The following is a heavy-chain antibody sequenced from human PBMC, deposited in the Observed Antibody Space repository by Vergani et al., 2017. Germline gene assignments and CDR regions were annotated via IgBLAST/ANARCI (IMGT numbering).Heavy chain of an antibody. CDR1: GFTFSSAW. D-gene: IGHD3-9*01. CDR2: IRPKTDGETT. V-gene: IGHV3-15*01. Sequence: EVQPVESGGGLVKPGGSLRLSCTTSGFTFSSAWMSWVRQAPGKGLEWVGRIRPKTDGETTDYAAPVKGRFTISRDASKNTLYLQMNSLKTEDTAVYYLTTTTKRKLRYHFDYWGQGKLVTVSS. CDR3: TTTTKRKLRYHFDY. J-gene: IGHJ4*02.